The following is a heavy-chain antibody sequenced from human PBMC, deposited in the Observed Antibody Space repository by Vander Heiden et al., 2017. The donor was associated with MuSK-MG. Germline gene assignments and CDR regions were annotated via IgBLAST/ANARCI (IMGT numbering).Heavy chain of an antibody. CDR3: GKGRISGRLRAFDI. CDR1: GFPFSSDA. V-gene: IGHV3-23*01. D-gene: IGHD1-26*01. J-gene: IGHJ3*02. CDR2: ISGSGANT. Sequence: VQLLESGGGLVQPGGSLRLSCAASGFPFSSDAMSWVRQAPGKGLEWVSAISGSGANTYYADAVKGRFTISRDNSKNTLHLQMKSIRAEETAVYYYGKGRISGRLRAFDIWGQGTLGTVAS.